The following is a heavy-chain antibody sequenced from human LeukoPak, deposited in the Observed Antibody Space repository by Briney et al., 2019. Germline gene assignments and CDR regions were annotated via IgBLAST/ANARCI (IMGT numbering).Heavy chain of an antibody. V-gene: IGHV3-30-3*01. D-gene: IGHD6-13*01. Sequence: GGSLRPSCAASGFTFSSYTMHWVRQAPGKGLEWVAVISYDGSNKYYADSVKGRFTISRDNSKKTLYLQMNSLRAEDTAVYYCARDHWSSGTIDSWGQGTLVTVSS. CDR3: ARDHWSSGTIDS. CDR2: ISYDGSNK. J-gene: IGHJ4*02. CDR1: GFTFSSYT.